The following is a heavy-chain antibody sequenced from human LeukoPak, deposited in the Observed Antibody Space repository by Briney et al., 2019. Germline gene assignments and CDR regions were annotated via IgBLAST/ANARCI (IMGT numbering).Heavy chain of an antibody. Sequence: GGSLRLSCLASGFTFSKYAMHWVRQAPGKGLEYVSGIGSNGGSTYYADSVKGRFTISRDNSKNTLYLQMNSLRAEDTAVYYCARGIVGALDAFDIWGQGTMVTVSS. CDR1: GFTFSKYA. J-gene: IGHJ3*02. V-gene: IGHV3-64*04. CDR2: IGSNGGST. D-gene: IGHD1-26*01. CDR3: ARGIVGALDAFDI.